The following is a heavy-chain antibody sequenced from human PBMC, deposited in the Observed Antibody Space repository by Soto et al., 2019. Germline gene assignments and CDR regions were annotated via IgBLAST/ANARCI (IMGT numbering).Heavy chain of an antibody. J-gene: IGHJ4*02. CDR1: GGTFSTYS. V-gene: IGHV1-69*06. Sequence: QVQLVQSGAEVKKPGSSVKVSCKTSGGTFSTYSIVWVRQAPGEGLEWMGGIIPIFGTANYAQKFQDRVTITADKSTNTAFMELTSLQSEDTAMSYCASSSGNNYGVGTNYYFDYWGQGTLVTVSS. D-gene: IGHD1-26*01. CDR2: IIPIFGTA. CDR3: ASSSGNNYGVGTNYYFDY.